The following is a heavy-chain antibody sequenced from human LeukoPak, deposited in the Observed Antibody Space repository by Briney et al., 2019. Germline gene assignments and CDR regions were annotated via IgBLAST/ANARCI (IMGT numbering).Heavy chain of an antibody. CDR3: AGANYCASYWWFDC. CDR2: IYPGDSDT. D-gene: IGHD1-26*01. CDR1: GYSFTSNW. Sequence: GESLKIPCKVSGYSFTSNWIGWARQMPGKGLEWMGVIYPGDSDTRYHPSFQGQVTISAYKSITTAYLQCSSLKASDTAIYYCAGANYCASYWWFDCWEGGTLATVS. J-gene: IGHJ5*01. V-gene: IGHV5-51*01.